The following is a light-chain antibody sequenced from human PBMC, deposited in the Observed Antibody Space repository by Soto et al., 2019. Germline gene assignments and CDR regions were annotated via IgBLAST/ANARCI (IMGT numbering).Light chain of an antibody. CDR3: SSWDDSLNGPV. V-gene: IGLV1-47*01. CDR2: RNS. Sequence: QSVLTQSPSASGTPGQRVTISCSGSASTIGRNYVYWYQQLPGTAPKLLIYRNSQRPSGVPDRFSGSKSGTSASLAISGLRSEDEADYFCSSWDDSLNGPVFGGGTKVTVL. J-gene: IGLJ3*02. CDR1: ASTIGRNY.